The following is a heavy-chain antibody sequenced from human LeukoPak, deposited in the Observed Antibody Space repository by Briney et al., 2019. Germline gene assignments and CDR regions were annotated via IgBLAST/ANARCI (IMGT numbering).Heavy chain of an antibody. J-gene: IGHJ4*02. Sequence: PSQTLSLTCTVSGGSISSGSYYWGWIRQPAGKGLEWIGRIYTSGSTNYNPSLKSRVTISVDTSKNQFSLKLSSVTAADTAVYYCARSQYSGSYYSVGYWGQGTLVTVSS. D-gene: IGHD1-26*01. CDR2: IYTSGST. V-gene: IGHV4-61*02. CDR3: ARSQYSGSYYSVGY. CDR1: GGSISSGSYY.